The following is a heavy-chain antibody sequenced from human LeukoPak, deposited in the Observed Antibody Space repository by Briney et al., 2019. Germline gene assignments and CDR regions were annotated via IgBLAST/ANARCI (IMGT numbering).Heavy chain of an antibody. Sequence: GGSLRLSCAASGFTFSSYAMSWVRQAPGKGLEWVSAISGSGGSTYYAGSVKGRFTISRDNSKNTLYLQMNSLRAEDTAVYYCAKALDSSSSPFDYWGQGTLVTVSS. J-gene: IGHJ4*02. V-gene: IGHV3-23*01. D-gene: IGHD6-13*01. CDR3: AKALDSSSSPFDY. CDR1: GFTFSSYA. CDR2: ISGSGGST.